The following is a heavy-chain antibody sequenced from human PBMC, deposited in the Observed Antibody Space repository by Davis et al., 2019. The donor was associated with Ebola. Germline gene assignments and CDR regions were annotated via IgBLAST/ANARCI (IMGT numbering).Heavy chain of an antibody. CDR2: VILKSGAT. CDR3: ARGHNYAHEY. CDR1: GYTFTDYN. Sequence: ASVKVSCKASGYTFTDYNIHWMRQATGQGLEWLGRVILKSGATHYAQKFQGRVTMTRDTSISTVYMELSNLRYDDTADYYCARGHNYAHEYWGQGTLVTVSS. D-gene: IGHD4-11*01. J-gene: IGHJ4*02. V-gene: IGHV1-2*06.